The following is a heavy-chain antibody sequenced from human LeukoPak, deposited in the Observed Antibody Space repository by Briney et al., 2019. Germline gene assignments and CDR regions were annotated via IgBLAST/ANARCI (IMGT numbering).Heavy chain of an antibody. V-gene: IGHV3-74*01. CDR3: ARDIAPAGLFFDY. CDR1: GFTFSNYW. Sequence: GGSLRLSCVASGFTFSNYWIHWVRKPPGKGLVWVSRTNNDGSSTTYADFVKGRFTSSRDNAKNTLYLQMDSLRAEDTAVYYCARDIAPAGLFFDYWGQGTLVTVSS. J-gene: IGHJ4*02. CDR2: TNNDGSST. D-gene: IGHD6-13*01.